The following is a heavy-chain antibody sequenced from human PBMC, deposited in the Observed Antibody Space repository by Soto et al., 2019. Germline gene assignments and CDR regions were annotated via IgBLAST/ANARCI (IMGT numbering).Heavy chain of an antibody. CDR1: GYTFTSYA. D-gene: IGHD3-3*01. J-gene: IGHJ6*02. V-gene: IGHV1-3*01. CDR3: ARDYDFWSGYSYYYYGMDV. CDR2: INAGNGNT. Sequence: ASVKVSCKASGYTFTSYAMHWLRQAPGQRLEWMGWINAGNGNTKYSQKFQGRVTITRDTSASTAYMELSSLRSEDTAVYYCARDYDFWSGYSYYYYGMDVWGQGTTVTVSS.